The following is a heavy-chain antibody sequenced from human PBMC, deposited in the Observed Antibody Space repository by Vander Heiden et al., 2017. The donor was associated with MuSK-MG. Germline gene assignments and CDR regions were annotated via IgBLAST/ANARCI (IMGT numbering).Heavy chain of an antibody. CDR2: IRSKAYGGTT. CDR1: GFTSGDYA. V-gene: IGHV3-49*04. CDR3: ARPQVIAIVRDAFDI. D-gene: IGHD2-21*01. J-gene: IGHJ3*02. Sequence: EVQLVESGGGLVQPGRSLRLSCTASGFTSGDYAMSWVRQAPGKGLQWVGFIRSKAYGGTTEYAASVKGRFTISRDDSKNIAYLQMNRLKTEDTAVYYCARPQVIAIVRDAFDIWGQGTMVTVSS.